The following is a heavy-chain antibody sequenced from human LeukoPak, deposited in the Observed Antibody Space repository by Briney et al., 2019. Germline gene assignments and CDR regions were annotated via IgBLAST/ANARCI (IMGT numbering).Heavy chain of an antibody. CDR2: IYTSGST. Sequence: SETLSLTCTVSGGSISSYYWSWIRQPPGKGLEWIGYIYTSGSTNYNPSLKRRVTISVDTSKNQFSLKLSSVTAADTAVYYCARHHHRVGAPRGYFDFWGQGTLVTVSS. CDR1: GGSISSYY. V-gene: IGHV4-4*09. J-gene: IGHJ4*02. D-gene: IGHD1-26*01. CDR3: ARHHHRVGAPRGYFDF.